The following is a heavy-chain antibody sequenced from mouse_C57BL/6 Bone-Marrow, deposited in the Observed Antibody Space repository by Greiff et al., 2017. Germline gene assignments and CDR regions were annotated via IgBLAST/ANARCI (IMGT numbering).Heavy chain of an antibody. V-gene: IGHV5-16*01. D-gene: IGHD2-5*01. Sequence: EVQVVESEGGLVQPGSSMKLSCTASGFTFSDYYMAWVRQVPEKGLEWVANINYDGSSTYYLDSLKSRFIISRDNAKNILYLQMSSLKSEDTATYYCARNYSNEFDYWGQGTTLTVSS. CDR3: ARNYSNEFDY. CDR2: INYDGSST. CDR1: GFTFSDYY. J-gene: IGHJ2*01.